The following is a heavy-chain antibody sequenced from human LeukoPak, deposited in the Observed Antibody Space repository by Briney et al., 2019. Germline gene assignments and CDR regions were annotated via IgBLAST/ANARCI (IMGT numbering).Heavy chain of an antibody. J-gene: IGHJ4*02. CDR1: GFTFSDYS. D-gene: IGHD1-26*01. Sequence: PGGSLRLSCAASGFTFSDYSMSWIRQAPGKGLEWLSYMSSSSRYTNYADSVKGRFTISGDNAKNSLYLQMNSLRAEDTAVYYCARDRTHSGSYSLSYWGQGTLVTVSS. CDR2: MSSSSRYT. V-gene: IGHV3-11*05. CDR3: ARDRTHSGSYSLSY.